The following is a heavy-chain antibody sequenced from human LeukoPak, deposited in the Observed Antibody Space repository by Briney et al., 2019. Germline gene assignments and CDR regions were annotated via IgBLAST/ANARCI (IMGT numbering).Heavy chain of an antibody. V-gene: IGHV3-73*01. J-gene: IGHJ4*02. D-gene: IGHD5-24*01. CDR3: ATPRGCKDGNSQFQN. Sequence: GGSLRLSCAASGFTFSGSAIHWVRQASGKGLEWVGRIRSKVNTYATAYAASVQGRFTVSRDDSKNTAYLQMNSLKSEDTAVYYCATPRGCKDGNSQFQNWGQGTLVTVSS. CDR1: GFTFSGSA. CDR2: IRSKVNTYAT.